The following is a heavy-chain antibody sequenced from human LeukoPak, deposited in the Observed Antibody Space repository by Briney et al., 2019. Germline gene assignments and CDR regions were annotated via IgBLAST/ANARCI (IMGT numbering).Heavy chain of an antibody. CDR1: GFTFSSYW. CDR2: ISYDGSNK. J-gene: IGHJ5*02. CDR3: ARVGASNWFDP. Sequence: PGGSLRLSCAASGFTFSSYWMSWVRQAPGKGLEWVAVISYDGSNKYYADSVKGRFTISRDNSKNTLYLQMNSLRAEDTAVYYCARVGASNWFDPWGQGTLVTVSS. V-gene: IGHV3-30*03.